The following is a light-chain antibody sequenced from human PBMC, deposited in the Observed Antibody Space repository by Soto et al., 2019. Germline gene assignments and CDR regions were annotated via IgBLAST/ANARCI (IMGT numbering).Light chain of an antibody. Sequence: DIQMTQSPSTLSASVGYRFTITCRASQSISSWLAWYQQKPGKAPKLLIYDASSLESGVPSRFSGSGSATEFTLTISSLQPDDFATDYCQQYNNYWTFCQGTKVDIK. J-gene: IGKJ1*01. CDR2: DAS. CDR1: QSISSW. CDR3: QQYNNYWT. V-gene: IGKV1-5*01.